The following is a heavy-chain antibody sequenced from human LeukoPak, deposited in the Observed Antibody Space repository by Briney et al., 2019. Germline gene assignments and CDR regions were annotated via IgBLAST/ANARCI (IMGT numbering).Heavy chain of an antibody. CDR2: ISAYNGNT. Sequence: GASAKVSCKASGYTFTSYGISWVRQAPGQGLEWMGWISAYNGNTNYAQKLQGRVTMTTDTSTSTAYMELRSLRSDDTAVYYCARAGEVLRYFDWLPLSYYYGMDVWGQGTTVTVSS. CDR1: GYTFTSYG. CDR3: ARAGEVLRYFDWLPLSYYYGMDV. J-gene: IGHJ6*02. D-gene: IGHD3-9*01. V-gene: IGHV1-18*01.